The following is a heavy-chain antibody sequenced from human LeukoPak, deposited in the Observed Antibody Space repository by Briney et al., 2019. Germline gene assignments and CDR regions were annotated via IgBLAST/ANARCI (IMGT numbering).Heavy chain of an antibody. J-gene: IGHJ6*03. CDR3: ARRPDDYYYYHLDV. CDR2: IYYSGTT. D-gene: IGHD6-6*01. CDR1: GGSINNYY. Sequence: SETLSLTCTVSGGSINNYYWSWIRQPPGKGLESIGYIYYSGTTNYNPSLKSRVTISVDTSKNQISLKLTSVTAADTAVYYCARRPDDYYYYHLDVWGKGTTVTVSS. V-gene: IGHV4-59*01.